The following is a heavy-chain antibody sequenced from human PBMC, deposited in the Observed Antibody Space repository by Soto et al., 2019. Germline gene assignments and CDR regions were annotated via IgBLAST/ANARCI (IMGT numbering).Heavy chain of an antibody. CDR3: AKTPSGWYDS. Sequence: SATLSLTCTVSGGSIRGSDDYWAWIRQSPGKGLEYIGSVFYTGSAYYNPSLKSRVTIVADTSTNRFFLNLKSVTATDTAVYYCAKTPSGWYDSWGQGTLVT. V-gene: IGHV4-39*01. CDR1: GGSIRGSDDY. CDR2: VFYTGSA. J-gene: IGHJ5*01. D-gene: IGHD1-26*01.